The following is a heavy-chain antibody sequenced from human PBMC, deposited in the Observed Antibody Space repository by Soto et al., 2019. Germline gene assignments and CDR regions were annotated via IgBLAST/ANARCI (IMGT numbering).Heavy chain of an antibody. V-gene: IGHV3-23*01. Sequence: PGGSLRLSCAACGLAFENFRMGGVGQAPGKGLEWISSISGSGFKKYYADSVKGRFTISRDNSKSTVYLELNNLSAEDTAVYHCAKKQGVELVPLATVDWFDPWGQG. CDR2: ISGSGFKK. CDR3: AKKQGVELVPLATVDWFDP. J-gene: IGHJ5*02. CDR1: GLAFENFR. D-gene: IGHD1-26*01.